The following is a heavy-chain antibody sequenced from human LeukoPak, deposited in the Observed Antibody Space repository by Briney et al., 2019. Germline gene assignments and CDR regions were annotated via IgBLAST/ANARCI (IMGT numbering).Heavy chain of an antibody. CDR3: ARDVTDIVVVPAAIGEYRYYFDY. CDR1: GCTFTGYY. D-gene: IGHD2-2*02. Sequence: ASVKVSCKASGCTFTGYYMHWVRQAPGQGLEWMGWINPNSGGTNYAQKFQGRVTMTRDTSISTAYMELSRLRSDDTAVYYCARDVTDIVVVPAAIGEYRYYFDYWGQGTLVTVSS. V-gene: IGHV1-2*02. J-gene: IGHJ4*02. CDR2: INPNSGGT.